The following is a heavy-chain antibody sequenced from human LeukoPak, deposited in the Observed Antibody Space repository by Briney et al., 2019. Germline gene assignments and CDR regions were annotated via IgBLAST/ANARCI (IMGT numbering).Heavy chain of an antibody. CDR1: GFTFSTYS. CDR2: ISSSSSTI. D-gene: IGHD5-24*01. V-gene: IGHV3-48*04. CDR3: ARVVEMATIEDYYYGMDV. J-gene: IGHJ6*02. Sequence: GGSLRLSCAASGFTFSTYSMNWVRQAPGKGLEWVSYISSSSSTIYYADSVKGRFTISRDNAKNSLYLQMNSLRAEDTAVYYCARVVEMATIEDYYYGMDVWGQGTTVTVSS.